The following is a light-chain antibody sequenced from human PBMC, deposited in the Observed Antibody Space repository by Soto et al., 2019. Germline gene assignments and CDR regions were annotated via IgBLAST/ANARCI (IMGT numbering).Light chain of an antibody. Sequence: DVQMTQSPSSLSASVGDRVTITCRARQGIAPYLAWFQQKPGKVPKLLLYAASTLQSGVPSRFSGSGSGTSFTLTISSLQPEDVATYYCQKYNRAPLTFGGGTKVDIK. J-gene: IGKJ4*01. CDR2: AAS. V-gene: IGKV1-27*01. CDR1: QGIAPY. CDR3: QKYNRAPLT.